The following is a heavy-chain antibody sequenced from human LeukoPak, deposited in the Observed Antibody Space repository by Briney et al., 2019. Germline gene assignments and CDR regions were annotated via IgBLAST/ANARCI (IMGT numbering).Heavy chain of an antibody. Sequence: SETLSLTCTVSGGSITSYYWSWIRQPPGKGLECIGYIYYSGTTYYNPSLKSRVTISVDTSKNQFSLKLSSVTAADTAVYYCARVRRDGYNSPDYWGQGTLDTVSS. CDR2: IYYSGTT. J-gene: IGHJ4*02. CDR3: ARVRRDGYNSPDY. CDR1: GGSITSYY. V-gene: IGHV4-59*01. D-gene: IGHD5-24*01.